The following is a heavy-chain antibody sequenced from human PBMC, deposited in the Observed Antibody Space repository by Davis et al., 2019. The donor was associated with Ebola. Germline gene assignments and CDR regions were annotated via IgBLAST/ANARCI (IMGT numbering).Heavy chain of an antibody. J-gene: IGHJ4*02. V-gene: IGHV4-34*01. D-gene: IGHD2-15*01. CDR3: ARRCSGGSCYNY. Sequence: SETLSLTCAAYGVSFSGYYWTWIRQPPGKGLEWIGEINDSGSTNYNPSLKSRVTMSVDTSKNQFSLKLHSVTAADTALYFCARRCSGGSCYNYWGQGTLVTVSS. CDR1: GVSFSGYY. CDR2: INDSGST.